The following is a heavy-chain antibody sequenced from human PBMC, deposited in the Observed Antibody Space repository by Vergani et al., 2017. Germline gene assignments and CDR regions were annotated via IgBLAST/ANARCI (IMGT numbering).Heavy chain of an antibody. D-gene: IGHD6-19*01. CDR2: INPSGGST. CDR3: AREGYSSGWYPQPDYYGMDV. V-gene: IGHV1-46*01. CDR1: GYTFTSYY. J-gene: IGHJ6*02. Sequence: QVQLVQSGAAVKKPGASVKVSCKASGYTFTSYYMHWVRQAPGQGLEWMGIINPSGGSTSYAQKFQGRVTMTRDTSTSTVYMELSSLRSEDTAVYYCAREGYSSGWYPQPDYYGMDVWGQGTTVTVSS.